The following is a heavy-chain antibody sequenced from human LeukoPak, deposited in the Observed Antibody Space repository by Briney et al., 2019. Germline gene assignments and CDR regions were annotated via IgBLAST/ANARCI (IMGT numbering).Heavy chain of an antibody. D-gene: IGHD2-2*01. Sequence: PGGSLRLSCAASGFTFSTYAMTWVRQAPGEGLEWVSGISGSGGSTYYTDSVKGRFTISRDNSKNTLHLQMSSLRAEDTAPYYCVKDRCDRTTCPEVWGQGTLVTVSS. J-gene: IGHJ4*02. CDR3: VKDRCDRTTCPEV. V-gene: IGHV3-23*01. CDR2: ISGSGGST. CDR1: GFTFSTYA.